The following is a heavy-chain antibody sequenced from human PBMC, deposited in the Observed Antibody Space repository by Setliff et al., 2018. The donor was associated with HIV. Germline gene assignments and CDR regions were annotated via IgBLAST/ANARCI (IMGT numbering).Heavy chain of an antibody. CDR2: INNDTTTT. CDR3: AMFSSSSG. D-gene: IGHD6-6*01. CDR1: GFTFSRYW. J-gene: IGHJ4*02. V-gene: IGHV3-74*01. Sequence: GGSLRLSCAASGFTFSRYWMHWVRQAPGQGLVWVSGINNDTTTTTYADSVKGRFSISRDNAKNTLYLQMNGLRGDDTAVYYCAMFSSSSGWGQGTQVTVPS.